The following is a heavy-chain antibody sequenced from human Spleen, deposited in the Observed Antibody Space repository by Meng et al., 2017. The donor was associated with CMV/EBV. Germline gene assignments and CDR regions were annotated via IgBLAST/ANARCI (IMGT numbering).Heavy chain of an antibody. J-gene: IGHJ5*02. D-gene: IGHD1-26*01. CDR3: ARDLIVGASNWFDP. V-gene: IGHV3-48*03. CDR1: GFPFSNYE. Sequence: GESLKISCAGSGFPFSNYEMNWVRQAPGKGLEWVSYISISGDTTYYADSVKGRFTVSRDNAKNSLYLQMNSLRAEDTAVYYCARDLIVGASNWFDPWGQGTLVTVSS. CDR2: ISISGDTT.